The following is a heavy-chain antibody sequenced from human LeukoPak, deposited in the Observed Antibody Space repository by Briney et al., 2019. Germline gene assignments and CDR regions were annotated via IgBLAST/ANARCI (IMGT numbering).Heavy chain of an antibody. CDR2: MYSRGST. V-gene: IGHV4-59*08. Sequence: SETLSLTCAVSGGSISSYSWSWIRQPPGKGLEWIGYMYSRGSTNDNPSLKSRVTISRDTSKNQLSLRVTSVTAADTAMYYCARHYLYGDPPAFDIWGQGTMVTVSS. J-gene: IGHJ3*02. CDR1: GGSISSYS. D-gene: IGHD4-17*01. CDR3: ARHYLYGDPPAFDI.